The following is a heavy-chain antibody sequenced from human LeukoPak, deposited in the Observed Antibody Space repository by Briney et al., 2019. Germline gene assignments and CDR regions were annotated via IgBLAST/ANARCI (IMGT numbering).Heavy chain of an antibody. Sequence: PGGSLRLSCAASGFTFSSYEMNWVRQSPGKGLEWISYITRSVNTIYYADSVKGRFTISRDNGKNSLYLQMNSLRAEDTAVYYCAREETEDYFDYWGQGTLVTVSS. CDR2: ITRSVNTI. J-gene: IGHJ4*02. CDR3: AREETEDYFDY. V-gene: IGHV3-48*03. CDR1: GFTFSSYE. D-gene: IGHD1-1*01.